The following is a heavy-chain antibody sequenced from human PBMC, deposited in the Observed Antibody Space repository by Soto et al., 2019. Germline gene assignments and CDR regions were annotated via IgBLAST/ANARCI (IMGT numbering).Heavy chain of an antibody. CDR3: ARVISSSWYGERYGMDV. D-gene: IGHD6-13*01. V-gene: IGHV4-59*01. J-gene: IGHJ6*02. CDR2: IYYSGST. CDR1: GGSISSYY. Sequence: QVQLQESGPGLVKPSETLSLTCTVSGGSISSYYWSWIRQPPGKGLEWIGYIYYSGSTNYNPSLKVRVTISVDTSKNQFSLKLSSVTAADTAVYYCARVISSSWYGERYGMDVWGQGTTVTVSS.